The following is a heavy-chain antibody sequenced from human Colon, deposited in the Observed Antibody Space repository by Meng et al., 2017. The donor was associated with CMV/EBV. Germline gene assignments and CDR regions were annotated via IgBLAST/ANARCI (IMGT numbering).Heavy chain of an antibody. D-gene: IGHD2-15*01. CDR2: IKQDGSEK. V-gene: IGHV3-7*01. Sequence: GGSLRLSWAASGFTSSSYWMSWVRQSPGKGLEWGANIKQDGSEKYYVDSVKGRFTISRDNATNSLSLQTNRLRAADPAVYYCAGDFASDIGTFGYYFGMDVWGQGTTVTVSS. CDR1: GFTSSSYW. J-gene: IGHJ6*02. CDR3: AGDFASDIGTFGYYFGMDV.